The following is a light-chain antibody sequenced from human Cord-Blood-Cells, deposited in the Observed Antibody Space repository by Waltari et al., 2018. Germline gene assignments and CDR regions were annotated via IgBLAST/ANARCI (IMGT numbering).Light chain of an antibody. CDR3: QQYYSTPIT. CDR1: QSVLYSSNNKNY. CDR2: GAS. V-gene: IGKV4-1*01. J-gene: IGKJ5*01. Sequence: DIVMTQSPDSLAVTLGERATINCKSSQSVLYSSNNKNYLAWYQQKPGQPPKQRIYGASTRESGVPDRFSGSGSGTDFTLTISSLQAEDVAVYYCQQYYSTPITFGQGTRLEIK.